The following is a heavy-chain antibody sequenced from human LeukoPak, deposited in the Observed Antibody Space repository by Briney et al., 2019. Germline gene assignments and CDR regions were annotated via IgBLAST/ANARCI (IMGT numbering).Heavy chain of an antibody. CDR3: ARDDAFDI. Sequence: GESLKISCKGSGFSFISYWIAWVRQMPGKGLEWMGIIFPGDSDTRYSPSFQGQVTISADKSVSTAYLQWRSLKASDTAMYYCARDDAFDIWGQGTMVTVSS. V-gene: IGHV5-51*01. J-gene: IGHJ3*02. CDR1: GFSFISYW. CDR2: IFPGDSDT.